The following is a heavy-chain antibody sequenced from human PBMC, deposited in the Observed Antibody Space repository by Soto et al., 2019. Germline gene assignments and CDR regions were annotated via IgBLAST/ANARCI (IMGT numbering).Heavy chain of an antibody. J-gene: IGHJ4*02. CDR3: ARLPYSYSGYDETYFDY. CDR1: GYYITSGYY. Sequence: SETLSLTCAVSGYYITSGYYWGWIRQPPGKGLEWIGSIYHSGSTYYNPSLKSRVTISVDTPQKLFSLKLSSVTAADTAVYYCARLPYSYSGYDETYFDYWGQGTLVTVSS. V-gene: IGHV4-38-2*01. D-gene: IGHD5-12*01. CDR2: IYHSGST.